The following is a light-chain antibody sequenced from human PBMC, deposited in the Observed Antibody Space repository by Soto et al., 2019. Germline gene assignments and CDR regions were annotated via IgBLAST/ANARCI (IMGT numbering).Light chain of an antibody. CDR1: QSVSSTF. CDR3: QQYGNLPFT. CDR2: DAS. J-gene: IGKJ2*01. Sequence: EIVLMQSPSTLSLSPGERATLSCRASQSVSSTFLSWYQQKPGQAPRLLIFDASNRATGIPDRFSGSGSGTDFTLTISSLEPEDFAVYFCQQYGNLPFTFGQGTKLEI. V-gene: IGKV3-20*01.